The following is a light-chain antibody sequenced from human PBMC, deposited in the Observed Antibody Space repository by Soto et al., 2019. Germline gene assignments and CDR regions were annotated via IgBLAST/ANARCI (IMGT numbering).Light chain of an antibody. CDR3: QQHYNTPRT. CDR1: QPISDY. CDR2: TAS. Sequence: DIQMTQSPSSLSASVGDRVTITCRTSQPISDYLNWYQQKPEKAPTLLIYTASNLQSGVPSRFSGSGSGTHFTLTISSLQPEDFATYYCQQHYNTPRTFGQGTKLEV. J-gene: IGKJ1*01. V-gene: IGKV1-39*01.